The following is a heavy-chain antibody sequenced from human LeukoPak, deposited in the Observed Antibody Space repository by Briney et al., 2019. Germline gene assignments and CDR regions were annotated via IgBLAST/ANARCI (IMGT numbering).Heavy chain of an antibody. CDR2: ISSSGSTI. Sequence: GGSLRLSCAASGFTFGSYEMNWVRQAPGKGLEWVSYISSSGSTIYYADSVKGRFTISRDNAKNSLYLQMNSLRAEDTAVYYCARDGPTYGDHIPFDYWGQGTLVTVSS. CDR3: ARDGPTYGDHIPFDY. CDR1: GFTFGSYE. V-gene: IGHV3-48*03. J-gene: IGHJ4*02. D-gene: IGHD4-17*01.